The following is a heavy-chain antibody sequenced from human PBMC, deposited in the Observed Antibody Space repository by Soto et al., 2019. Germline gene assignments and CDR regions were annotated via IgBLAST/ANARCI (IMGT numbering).Heavy chain of an antibody. J-gene: IGHJ5*02. CDR1: GGSISSGGYY. D-gene: IGHD2-8*01. Sequence: SETLSLTCTVSGGSISSGGYYWSWIRQHPGKGLEWIGYIYYSGSTYYNPSLKSRVTISVDTSKNQFSLKLSSVTAADTAVYYFARNGDCTRPGCIVGWFDPWGPGTLATVSS. CDR2: IYYSGST. CDR3: ARNGDCTRPGCIVGWFDP. V-gene: IGHV4-31*03.